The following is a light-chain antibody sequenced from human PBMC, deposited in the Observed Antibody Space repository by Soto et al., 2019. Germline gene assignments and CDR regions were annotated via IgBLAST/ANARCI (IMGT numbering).Light chain of an antibody. Sequence: DIQTTQSPSSLSAPAGDRVTITCQASQDITNYLNWFQQKPGKAPKLLISDASNLETGVPPRFSGGGSGTDFTFTISSLQPEDIATYYCQQYDSLPFTFGGGTKVDIK. CDR2: DAS. V-gene: IGKV1-33*01. J-gene: IGKJ4*01. CDR1: QDITNY. CDR3: QQYDSLPFT.